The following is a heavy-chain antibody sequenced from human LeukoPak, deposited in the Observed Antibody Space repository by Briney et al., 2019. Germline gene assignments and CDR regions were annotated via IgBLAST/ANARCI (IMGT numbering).Heavy chain of an antibody. CDR1: GGSINSGGYY. Sequence: PSQTLSLTCTVSGGSINSGGYYWSWIRQHPGKGLEWIGYIYYSGSTYYNPSLKSRVTISVDTSKNQFSLKLSSVTAADTAVYYCARERNGKAFDYWGQGTLVTVSS. V-gene: IGHV4-31*03. D-gene: IGHD4-11*01. J-gene: IGHJ4*02. CDR2: IYYSGST. CDR3: ARERNGKAFDY.